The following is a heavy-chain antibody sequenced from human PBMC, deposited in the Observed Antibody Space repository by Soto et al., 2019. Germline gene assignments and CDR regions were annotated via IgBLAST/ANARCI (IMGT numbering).Heavy chain of an antibody. V-gene: IGHV4-38-2*02. CDR1: GYSINSGYY. CDR3: VRDFGALHGFWSGSDY. J-gene: IGHJ4*02. D-gene: IGHD3-3*01. Sequence: SETLSLTCAVSGYSINSGYYWGWIRQSPGKGLEWIGSVFHSGTTYSIPSLKTRLTISVDTSKNQFSLDLNAVTAADTAVYYCVRDFGALHGFWSGSDYWGQGIPVTVSS. CDR2: VFHSGTT.